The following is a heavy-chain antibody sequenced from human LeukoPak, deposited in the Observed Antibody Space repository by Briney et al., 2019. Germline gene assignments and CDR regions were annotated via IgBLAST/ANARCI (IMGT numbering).Heavy chain of an antibody. Sequence: GGSLRLSCVASGFTFNSYSMSWVRQAPGKGLEWVSLISNGGTTYYADSVKGRFTISRDISENTIYLQMNSLRAEDTAVYYCAKEARQCGPDCFSLLDCWGQGTLVTVSS. CDR2: ISNGGTT. J-gene: IGHJ4*02. V-gene: IGHV3-23*01. D-gene: IGHD2-21*02. CDR1: GFTFNSYS. CDR3: AKEARQCGPDCFSLLDC.